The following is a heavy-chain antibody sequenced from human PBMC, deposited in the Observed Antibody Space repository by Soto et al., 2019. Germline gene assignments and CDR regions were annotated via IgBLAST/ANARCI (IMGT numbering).Heavy chain of an antibody. J-gene: IGHJ4*02. CDR1: GFTFSSYG. CDR2: IWYDGSNK. CDR3: ASSIN. V-gene: IGHV3-33*08. Sequence: GGSLRLSCAASGFTFSSYGMHWVRQAPGKGLDWVGVIWYDGSNKDYAESVKGRFTISRDNSKNMLYLQMNSLRADDTAVYYCASSINWGQGTLVTVSS.